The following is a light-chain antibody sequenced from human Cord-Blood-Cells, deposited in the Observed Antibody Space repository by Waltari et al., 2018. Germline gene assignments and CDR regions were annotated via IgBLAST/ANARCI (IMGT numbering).Light chain of an antibody. V-gene: IGKV1-5*03. CDR2: KAS. CDR1: QGISSW. Sequence: DIQMTQSPSTLSASVGDRVNITCRASQGISSWLAWYQQKPGKAPKVLIYKASCLESGVPSRFSGSGSGTEFTLTISSLQPDDFATYYCQQYNSYSYTFGQGTKLEIK. CDR3: QQYNSYSYT. J-gene: IGKJ2*01.